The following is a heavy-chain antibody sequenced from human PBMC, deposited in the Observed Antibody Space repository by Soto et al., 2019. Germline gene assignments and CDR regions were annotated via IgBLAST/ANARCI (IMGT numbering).Heavy chain of an antibody. CDR2: ISSSSSYI. Sequence: EVQLVESGGGLVKPGGSLRLSCAASGFTFSSYSMNWVRQAPGKGLEWVSSISSSSSYIYYADSVKGRFTISRDNAKNSLYLQMNSLRAEDTAVYYCARDAFVRIAARPPLGYWGQGTLVTVSS. CDR3: ARDAFVRIAARPPLGY. D-gene: IGHD6-6*01. V-gene: IGHV3-21*01. J-gene: IGHJ4*02. CDR1: GFTFSSYS.